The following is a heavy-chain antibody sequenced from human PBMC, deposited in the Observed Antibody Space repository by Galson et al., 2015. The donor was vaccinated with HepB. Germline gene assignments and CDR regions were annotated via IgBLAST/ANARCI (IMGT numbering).Heavy chain of an antibody. D-gene: IGHD6-13*01. CDR3: ARDKGIAAAAKRTRDAFDI. Sequence: CAISGDSVSSNSAAWNWIRQSPSRGLEWLGRTYYRSKWYNGYAVSVKSRITINPDTSKNQFSLQLNSVTPEDTAVYYCARDKGIAAAAKRTRDAFDIWGQGTMVTVSS. CDR2: TYYRSKWYN. V-gene: IGHV6-1*01. CDR1: GDSVSSNSAA. J-gene: IGHJ3*02.